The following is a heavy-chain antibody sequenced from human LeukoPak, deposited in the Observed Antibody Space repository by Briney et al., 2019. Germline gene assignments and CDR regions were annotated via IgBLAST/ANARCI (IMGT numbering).Heavy chain of an antibody. CDR1: GGSFSGYY. D-gene: IGHD3-10*01. J-gene: IGHJ6*02. Sequence: NTSETLSLTCAVYGGSFSGYYWSWIRQPPGKGLEWIGEINHSGSTNYNPSLKSRVTISVDTSKNQFSLKLSSVTAADTAVYYCANYGSGSYSYYYGMDVWGRGTTVTVSS. CDR3: ANYGSGSYSYYYGMDV. CDR2: INHSGST. V-gene: IGHV4-34*01.